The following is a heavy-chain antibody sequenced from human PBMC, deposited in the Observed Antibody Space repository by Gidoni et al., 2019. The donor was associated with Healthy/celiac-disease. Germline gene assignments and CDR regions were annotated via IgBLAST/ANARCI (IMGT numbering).Heavy chain of an antibody. V-gene: IGHV3-23*01. CDR1: GFTFSSYA. J-gene: IGHJ4*02. CDR3: AGGYCSGGSCYSPFDY. CDR2: ISGSGGST. Sequence: EVQLLESGGGLVQPGGSLRRSCAASGFTFSSYAMSWVRQAPGKGLEWVSAISGSGGSTYYADSVKGRFTISRDNSKNTLYLQMNSLRAEDTAVYYCAGGYCSGGSCYSPFDYWGQGTLVTVSS. D-gene: IGHD2-15*01.